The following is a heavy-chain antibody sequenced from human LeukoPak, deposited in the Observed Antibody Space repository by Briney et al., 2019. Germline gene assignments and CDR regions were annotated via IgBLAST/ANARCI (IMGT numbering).Heavy chain of an antibody. CDR2: IRYDGSNK. Sequence: PGGSPRLSCAASGFTFSSYGMHWVRQAPGKGLEWVAFIRYDGSNKYYADSVKGRFTISRDNSKNTLYLQMNSLRAEDTAVYYCAKKSSSSWPFDYWGQGTLVTVSS. CDR3: AKKSSSSWPFDY. J-gene: IGHJ4*02. D-gene: IGHD6-13*01. CDR1: GFTFSSYG. V-gene: IGHV3-30*02.